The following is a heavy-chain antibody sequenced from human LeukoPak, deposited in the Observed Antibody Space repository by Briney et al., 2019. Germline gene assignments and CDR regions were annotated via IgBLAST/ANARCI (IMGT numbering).Heavy chain of an antibody. CDR3: ARDLGYSGFDWAP. Sequence: SETLSLACTVSGGSISSYYWSWIRQPPGKGLEWIGYIYYSGSTNYNPSLKSRVTISVDTSKNQFSLKLSSVTAADTAVYYCARDLGYSGFDWAPWGQGTLVTVSS. CDR1: GGSISSYY. V-gene: IGHV4-59*12. J-gene: IGHJ5*02. D-gene: IGHD5-12*01. CDR2: IYYSGST.